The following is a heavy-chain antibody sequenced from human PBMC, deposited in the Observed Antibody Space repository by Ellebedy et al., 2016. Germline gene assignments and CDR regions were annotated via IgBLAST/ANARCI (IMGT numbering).Heavy chain of an antibody. CDR2: INPTSGVT. D-gene: IGHD1-26*01. J-gene: IGHJ4*02. V-gene: IGHV1-2*02. Sequence: ASVQVSCXASGYTFADHYLHWVRQAPGQGLEWVGCINPTSGVTTYAQKFLGRVTVTSDTSISTASMDLRSLRSDDTALYYCAREMLGDNKAFDYWGQGTLVTVSS. CDR1: GYTFADHY. CDR3: AREMLGDNKAFDY.